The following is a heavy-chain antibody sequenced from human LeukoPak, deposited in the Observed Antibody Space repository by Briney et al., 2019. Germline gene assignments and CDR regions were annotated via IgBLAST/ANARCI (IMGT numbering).Heavy chain of an antibody. V-gene: IGHV3-48*03. CDR3: ARVPGSSGWNYYFDY. J-gene: IGHJ4*02. Sequence: GSLRLSCAVSGDTISSYEMNCVRQAPGKGLEWVSYISSGGNTVHYADSVKGRFTISRDNTKNSLYMQMTSLRVEDTGVYYCARVPGSSGWNYYFDYWGQGTLVTVSS. CDR2: ISSGGNTV. CDR1: GDTISSYE. D-gene: IGHD6-19*01.